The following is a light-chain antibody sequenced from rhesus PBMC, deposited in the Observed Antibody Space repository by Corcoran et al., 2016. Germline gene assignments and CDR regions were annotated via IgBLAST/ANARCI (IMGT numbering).Light chain of an antibody. CDR1: QSLFYSSNNKKS. CDR2: WAS. J-gene: IGKJ2*01. V-gene: IGKV4-1*01. Sequence: DIVMTQSPDSLAVSLGEGVTINCKSSQSLFYSSNNKKSLAWYHQKPGKPLKLLIYWASTRESAGSKAFSCIGAGTDFTLPISGLQAEDLSVYYCQQYYSTPYSFGQGTNVEIK. CDR3: QQYYSTPYS.